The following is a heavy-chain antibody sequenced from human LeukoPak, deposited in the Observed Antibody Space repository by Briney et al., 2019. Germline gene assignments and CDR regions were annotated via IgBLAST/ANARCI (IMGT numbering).Heavy chain of an antibody. CDR2: INPNSGGT. Sequence: ASVKVSCKTSGYXFTGYYMHWVRQAPGQGLEWMGWINPNSGGTDYAQKFQGRVTMTRDTSISTAYMELGRLTSDDTAVYYCATDGYYYGSGTYPNYWGQGTLVTISS. V-gene: IGHV1-2*02. J-gene: IGHJ4*02. CDR1: GYXFTGYY. D-gene: IGHD3-10*01. CDR3: ATDGYYYGSGTYPNY.